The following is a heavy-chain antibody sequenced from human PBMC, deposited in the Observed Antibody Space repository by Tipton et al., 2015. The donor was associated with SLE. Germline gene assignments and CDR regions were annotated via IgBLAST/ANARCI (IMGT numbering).Heavy chain of an antibody. V-gene: IGHV3-9*01. CDR3: AKGAGVLGAFDI. J-gene: IGHJ3*02. Sequence: SLRLSCAASGFTFDDYAMHWVRQAPGKGLEWVSGISWNSGSIGYADSVKGRFTISRDDAKNSLYLQMNSLRAEDTALYYCAKGAGVLGAFDIWGQGTMVTVTS. CDR2: ISWNSGSI. D-gene: IGHD6-19*01. CDR1: GFTFDDYA.